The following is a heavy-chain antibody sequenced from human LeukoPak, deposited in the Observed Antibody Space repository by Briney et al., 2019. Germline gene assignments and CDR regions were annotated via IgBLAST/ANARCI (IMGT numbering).Heavy chain of an antibody. J-gene: IGHJ4*02. CDR2: IYPGDSDT. CDR3: ATLVGYGSFFDY. Sequence: GESLKISCKGSGYSFTSYWIGWVRHVPGKGLEYMGTIYPGDSDTRYSPSFQGQVTISADKSISTACLQWSSLKASDTAMYYCATLVGYGSFFDYWGQGTLVTVSS. D-gene: IGHD3-10*01. V-gene: IGHV5-51*01. CDR1: GYSFTSYW.